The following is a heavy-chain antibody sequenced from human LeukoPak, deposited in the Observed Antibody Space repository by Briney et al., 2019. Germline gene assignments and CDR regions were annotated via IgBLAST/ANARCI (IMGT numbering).Heavy chain of an antibody. J-gene: IGHJ4*02. Sequence: PSETLSLTCTVSSDSFSNYHWSWLRQPPGKGLEWIGYVSSSGRTSYSPSLKSRVTISVDTSKNQFSLNLSSVTAADTAVYYCARVGRGDHTWGSYSCDHWGQGTLVSVSS. CDR3: ARVGRGDHTWGSYSCDH. D-gene: IGHD3-16*01. V-gene: IGHV4-59*01. CDR1: SDSFSNYH. CDR2: VSSSGRT.